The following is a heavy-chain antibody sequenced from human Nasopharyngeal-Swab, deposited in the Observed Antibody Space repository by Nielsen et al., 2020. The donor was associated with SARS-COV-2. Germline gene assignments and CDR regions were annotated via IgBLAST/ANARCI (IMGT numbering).Heavy chain of an antibody. CDR3: ARDKRDTAMVTGLFGYYYYGMDV. D-gene: IGHD5-18*01. V-gene: IGHV3-30*04. CDR2: ISYDGSNK. Sequence: WIRQPPGKGLEWVAVISYDGSNKYYADFVKGRFTISRDNSKNTLYLQMNSLRAEDTAVYYCARDKRDTAMVTGLFGYYYYGMDVWGQGTTVTVSS. J-gene: IGHJ6*02.